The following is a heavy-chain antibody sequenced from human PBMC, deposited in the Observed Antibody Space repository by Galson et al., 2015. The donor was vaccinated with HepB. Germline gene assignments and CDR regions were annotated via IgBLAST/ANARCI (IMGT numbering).Heavy chain of an antibody. Sequence: SLRLSCAASGFSFNDYGLHWVRQAPGKGLEWLSVICRDEGSNKYYADSVKGRFTVSRDNSKRTLYLQMNSLRVEDTAIYYCATERRPNTGWFALDPWGQGALVTVSS. V-gene: IGHV3-33*01. J-gene: IGHJ5*02. CDR1: GFSFNDYG. D-gene: IGHD6-19*01. CDR3: ATERRPNTGWFALDP. CDR2: ICRDEGSNK.